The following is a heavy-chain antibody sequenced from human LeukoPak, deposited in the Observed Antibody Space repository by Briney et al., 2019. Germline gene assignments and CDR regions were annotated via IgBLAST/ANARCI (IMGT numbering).Heavy chain of an antibody. CDR1: GGTFSSYA. CDR2: IIPIFGTA. J-gene: IGHJ1*01. D-gene: IGHD6-19*01. CDR3: ATRTVAGTHGYFQH. Sequence: GASVKVSCKASGGTFSSYAISWVRQAPGQGLEWMGGIIPIFGTANYAQKFQGRVTITADGSTSTAYMELSSLRSEDTAVYYCATRTVAGTHGYFQHWGQGTLVTVSS. V-gene: IGHV1-69*13.